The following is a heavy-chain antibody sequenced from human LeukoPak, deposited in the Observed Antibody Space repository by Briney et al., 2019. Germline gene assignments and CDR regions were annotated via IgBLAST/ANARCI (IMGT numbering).Heavy chain of an antibody. CDR1: GGSISSYY. CDR2: IYYSGST. J-gene: IGHJ6*02. Sequence: SETLSLTCTVSGGSISSYYWSWIRQPPGKGLEWIGYIYYSGSTNYNPSLKSRVTISVDTSKNQFSLKLSSVTAAGTAVYYCARGSGSYSHYYYYGLDVWGQGTTVTVSS. D-gene: IGHD3-10*01. CDR3: ARGSGSYSHYYYYGLDV. V-gene: IGHV4-59*08.